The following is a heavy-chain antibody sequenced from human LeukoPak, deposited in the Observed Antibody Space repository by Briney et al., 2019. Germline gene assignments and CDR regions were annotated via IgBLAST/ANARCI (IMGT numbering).Heavy chain of an antibody. J-gene: IGHJ6*03. V-gene: IGHV1-2*02. CDR2: INPNSGGT. D-gene: IGHD6-13*01. CDR3: AREGGGAAAGSYYSYMDV. CDR1: GYTFTDYY. Sequence: GASVRVSCKASGYTFTDYYIHWVRQAPGQGLEWMGWINPNSGGTNYAQKFQGRVTMTRDTSISTAYMELSRLRSDDTAVYYCAREGGGAAAGSYYSYMDVWGKGTTVTISS.